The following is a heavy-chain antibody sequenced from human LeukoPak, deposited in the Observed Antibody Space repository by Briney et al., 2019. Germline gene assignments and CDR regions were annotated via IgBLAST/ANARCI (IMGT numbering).Heavy chain of an antibody. J-gene: IGHJ4*02. CDR1: GYTFTNHY. V-gene: IGHV1-2*02. D-gene: IGHD3-22*01. CDR2: INPKCRGT. CDR3: ATDSVSESIVVIRGFDY. Sequence: ASVKLSCNASGYTFTNHYMHWVRHAPGQGLEWMGWINPKCRGTNYAQAFQGTVTMTRDTSISTVYVELSGLTADDTAVYYCATDSVSESIVVIRGFDYWGQGTLVTVSS.